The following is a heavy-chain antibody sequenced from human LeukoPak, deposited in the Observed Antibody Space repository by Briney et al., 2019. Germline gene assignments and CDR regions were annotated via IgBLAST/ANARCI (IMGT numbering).Heavy chain of an antibody. CDR3: ASIGLYGSGTEDV. D-gene: IGHD3-10*01. CDR1: GGSISSGSYY. J-gene: IGHJ6*02. Sequence: KPSETLSLTCTVSGGSISSGSYYWSWIRQPAGKGLEWIGRIYTSGSTNYNPSLKSRVTISVETSKNQFSLKLSSVTAADTAVYYCASIGLYGSGTEDVWGQGTTVTVSS. V-gene: IGHV4-61*02. CDR2: IYTSGST.